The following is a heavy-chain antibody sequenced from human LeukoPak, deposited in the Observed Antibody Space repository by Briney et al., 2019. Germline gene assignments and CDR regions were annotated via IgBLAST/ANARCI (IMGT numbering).Heavy chain of an antibody. CDR1: GYTFTDYY. V-gene: IGHV1-2*02. J-gene: IGHJ4*02. CDR2: INPNNGGT. D-gene: IGHD4/OR15-4a*01. CDR3: LRDLTYGGISSPDC. Sequence: GASVKVSCKASGYTFTDYYVHWVRQAPGQGLEWMGWINPNNGGTTYAQKFQGRVTMTRDTSISTAYMELGRLTSEDTAMYFCLRDLTYGGISSPDCWGQGSLVIVSS.